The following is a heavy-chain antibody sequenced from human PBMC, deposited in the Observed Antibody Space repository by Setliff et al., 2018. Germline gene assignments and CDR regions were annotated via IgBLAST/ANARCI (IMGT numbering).Heavy chain of an antibody. CDR2: INPNSGGT. V-gene: IGHV1-2*06. CDR1: GYTFTGYY. D-gene: IGHD2-8*01. Sequence: ASVKVSCKASGYTFTGYYIHWVRQAPGQGLEWMGRINPNSGGTNYAQKFQGRVTMTRGTSISTAYMELSRLRSDDMAVYYCAREPHCTNGVCSDVVYDAFDIWGQGTMVTVSS. J-gene: IGHJ3*02. CDR3: AREPHCTNGVCSDVVYDAFDI.